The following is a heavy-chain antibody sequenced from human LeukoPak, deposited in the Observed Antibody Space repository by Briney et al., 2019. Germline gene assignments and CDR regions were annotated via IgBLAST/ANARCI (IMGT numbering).Heavy chain of an antibody. CDR3: ARGLRGPGKYYFDY. CDR1: GGSFSGYY. Sequence: SETLSLTCAVYGGSFSGYYWSWIRQPPGKGLEWIGEINHSGSTNYNPSLKSRVTISVDTSKNQFSLKLSSVTAADTAVYYCARGLRGPGKYYFDYWGQGTLVTVSS. D-gene: IGHD3-16*01. CDR2: INHSGST. J-gene: IGHJ4*02. V-gene: IGHV4-34*01.